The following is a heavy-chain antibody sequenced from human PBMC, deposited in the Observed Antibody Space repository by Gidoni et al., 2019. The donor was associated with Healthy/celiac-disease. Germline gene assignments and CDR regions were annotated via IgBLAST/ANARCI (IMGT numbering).Heavy chain of an antibody. CDR1: GFTFSSYE. CDR2: IVSSGSTI. J-gene: IGHJ6*02. D-gene: IGHD1-26*01. CDR3: ARDRRWELLYYYYAMDV. V-gene: IGHV3-48*03. Sequence: EVQLVESGGGLVQPGGSLRLSCAASGFTFSSYEMNWVRQAPGKGLEWISYIVSSGSTIYYADSVKGRFTISRDNAKNSLYLQMNSLRAEDTAVYYCARDRRWELLYYYYAMDVWGQGTTVTVSS.